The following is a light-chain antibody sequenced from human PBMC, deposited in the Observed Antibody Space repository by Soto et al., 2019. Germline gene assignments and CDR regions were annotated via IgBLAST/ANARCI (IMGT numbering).Light chain of an antibody. J-gene: IGKJ5*01. CDR2: DAS. V-gene: IGKV3-11*01. CDR3: QHRSNWPPT. Sequence: EIVLTQSPATLSLSPGERATLSCRASQSVSSYLAWYQQKPGQAPSLLIYDASNRATGIPARFSGSGSGTDFTLTISSLAPEDFAVYYCQHRSNWPPTFGQGTRLEIK. CDR1: QSVSSY.